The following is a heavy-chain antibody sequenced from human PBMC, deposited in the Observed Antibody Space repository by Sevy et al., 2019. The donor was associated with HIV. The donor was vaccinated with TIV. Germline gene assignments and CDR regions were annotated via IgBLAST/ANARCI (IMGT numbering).Heavy chain of an antibody. CDR3: ARQGGSCKSGPCYTFFDF. J-gene: IGHJ4*02. V-gene: IGHV4-39*01. Sequence: SETLSLTCTVSGGSINRSSYYWGWIRQPPGKGLEWIASIHSGGNAYYNPSLKSRVTVSVDTSKNQDSLKRTSVTAADTAVYYCARQGGSCKSGPCYTFFDFWGQGTLVTVSS. CDR1: GGSINRSSYY. CDR2: IHSGGNA. D-gene: IGHD2-8*02.